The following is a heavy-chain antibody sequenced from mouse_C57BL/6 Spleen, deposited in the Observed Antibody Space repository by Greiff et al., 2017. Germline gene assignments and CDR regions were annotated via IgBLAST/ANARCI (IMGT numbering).Heavy chain of an antibody. CDR3: TRFYYYGSSIDY. D-gene: IGHD1-1*01. CDR2: IDPETGGT. J-gene: IGHJ2*01. Sequence: QVQLQQSGAELVRPGASVTLSCKASGYTFTDYEMHWVKQTPVHGLEWIGAIDPETGGTAYNQKFKGKAILTADKSSSTAYMELRSLTSEDSAVYYCTRFYYYGSSIDYWGQGTTLTVSS. V-gene: IGHV1-15*01. CDR1: GYTFTDYE.